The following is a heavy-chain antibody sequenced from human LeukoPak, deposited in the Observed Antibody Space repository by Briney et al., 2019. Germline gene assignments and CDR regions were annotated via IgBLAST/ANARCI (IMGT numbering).Heavy chain of an antibody. CDR3: TRDGFLGPVTAYRDD. Sequence: TGGSLRLSRAASGFTLCGSAMHWVSPAPGKGLVWVSRIKSDGSITSYADSVRGRFTNSRDNARNTLFLEMNRLRAEESAVFYCTRDGFLGPVTAYRDDLGQGTPVTVSS. J-gene: IGHJ4*02. D-gene: IGHD2-21*02. CDR1: GFTLCGSA. CDR2: IKSDGSIT. V-gene: IGHV3-74*01.